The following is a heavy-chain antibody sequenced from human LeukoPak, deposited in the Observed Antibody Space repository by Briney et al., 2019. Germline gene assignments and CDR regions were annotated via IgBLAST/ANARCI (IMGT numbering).Heavy chain of an antibody. V-gene: IGHV1-18*01. J-gene: IGHJ4*02. CDR3: ARGGRTVADY. CDR1: GYTFTSYG. CDR2: ISAYNGNT. D-gene: IGHD4-23*01. Sequence: ASVKVSCKASGYTFTSYGISWVRQAPGQGLEWMGWISAYNGNTNYAQKFQGRVTITADESTSTAYMELSSLRSEDTAVYYCARGGRTVADYWGQGTLVTVSS.